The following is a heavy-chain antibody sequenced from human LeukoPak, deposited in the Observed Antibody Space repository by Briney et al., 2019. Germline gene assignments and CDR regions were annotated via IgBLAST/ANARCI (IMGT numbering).Heavy chain of an antibody. D-gene: IGHD4-17*01. Sequence: SETLSLTCAVYGGSFSGYYWSWIRQPPGKGLEWNREINHSGSTNSNPSLKSRVTISVDTSKNQCSLKLSSVTAADTAVYYCARGPHPRPWPIYGDYVNGDFDLWGRGTLVTVSS. CDR2: INHSGST. CDR1: GGSFSGYY. CDR3: ARGPHPRPWPIYGDYVNGDFDL. J-gene: IGHJ2*01. V-gene: IGHV4-34*01.